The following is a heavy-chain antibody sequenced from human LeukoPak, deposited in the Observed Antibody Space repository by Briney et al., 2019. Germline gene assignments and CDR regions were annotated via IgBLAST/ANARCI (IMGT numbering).Heavy chain of an antibody. CDR3: ARDTDPGIAVYFDY. D-gene: IGHD6-19*01. J-gene: IGHJ4*02. Sequence: GGSLRLSCAATGFTLSGHSMNWVRQAPGKGLDWVSSISPTSAYIYYQDSVKGRFTISRDDAKNSLYLEMDSLRAEDTAVYYCARDTDPGIAVYFDYWGQGTLVTVSS. V-gene: IGHV3-21*01. CDR2: ISPTSAYI. CDR1: GFTLSGHS.